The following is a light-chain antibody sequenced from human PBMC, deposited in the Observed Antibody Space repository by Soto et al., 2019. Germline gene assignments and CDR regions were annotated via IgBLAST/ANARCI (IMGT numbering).Light chain of an antibody. CDR1: QILLHSDGKTY. CDR2: EVS. CDR3: MQSMQLPWT. V-gene: IGKV2D-29*01. Sequence: DVVMTQTPLSLSVTPGQPASISCKSSQILLHSDGKTYLSWFLQKPGQPPQLLIFEVSSRFFGVSDRFSVSGSGTDFTLRISRVEAEDVGNYYCMQSMQLPWTFGQGTKVEIK. J-gene: IGKJ1*01.